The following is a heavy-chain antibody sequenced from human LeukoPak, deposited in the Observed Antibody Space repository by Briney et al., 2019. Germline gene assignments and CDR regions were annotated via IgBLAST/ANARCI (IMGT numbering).Heavy chain of an antibody. V-gene: IGHV3-48*03. CDR2: ISSSGSTI. CDR3: ARDNRYSSGWYRRAFDI. CDR1: GFTFSSYE. Sequence: GGSLRLSCAASGFTFSSYEMNWVRQAPGKGLEWVSYISSSGSTIYYADSLKGRFTISRDNAKNSLYLQMNSLRAEDTAVYYCARDNRYSSGWYRRAFDIWGQGTMVTVSS. J-gene: IGHJ3*02. D-gene: IGHD6-19*01.